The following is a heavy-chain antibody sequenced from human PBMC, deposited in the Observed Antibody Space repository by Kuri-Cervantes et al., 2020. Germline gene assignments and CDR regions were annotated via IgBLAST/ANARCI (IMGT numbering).Heavy chain of an antibody. D-gene: IGHD5-18*01. V-gene: IGHV3-30*01. CDR3: ARVDGYSFGYFDY. CDR2: ISYEGSNK. CDR1: GFTFSSYA. Sequence: GESLKISCAASGFTFSSYAMHWVRQAPGKGLEWVAVISYEGSNKYYADSVKGRFTISRDNSKNSLYLQMNSLRAEDTALYYCARVDGYSFGYFDYWGQGTLVTVSS. J-gene: IGHJ4*02.